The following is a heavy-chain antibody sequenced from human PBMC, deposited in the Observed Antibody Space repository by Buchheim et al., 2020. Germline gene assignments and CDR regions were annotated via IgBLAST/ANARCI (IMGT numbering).Heavy chain of an antibody. CDR1: GGSISSGGYY. CDR2: TYHSGST. CDR3: ARMVDTAVATTFYFDC. V-gene: IGHV4-31*03. J-gene: IGHJ4*02. D-gene: IGHD5-18*01. Sequence: QVQLQESGPGLVKPSQTLSLTCTVSGGSISSGGYYWSWIRQHPGKGLEWIGYTYHSGSTYYNPSLKSRVTISVDTSQNPFSLKVSSVTAADTAVYYCARMVDTAVATTFYFDCWGQGTL.